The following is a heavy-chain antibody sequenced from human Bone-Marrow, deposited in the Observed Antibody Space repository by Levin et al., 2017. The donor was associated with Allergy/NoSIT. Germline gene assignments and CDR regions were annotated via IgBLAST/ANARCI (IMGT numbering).Heavy chain of an antibody. Sequence: SQTLSLTCPVSGDSIRRYYWNWIRQPPGKGLEWLGYVFYTGVPKYSPSLRSRLTLSTDTSKNQISLKLTNVTAADTAVYYCARDRDFYYVSGSRDNAMDVWGQGTTVTVSS. CDR2: VFYTGVP. V-gene: IGHV4-59*01. CDR3: ARDRDFYYVSGSRDNAMDV. J-gene: IGHJ6*02. CDR1: GDSIRRYY. D-gene: IGHD3-10*01.